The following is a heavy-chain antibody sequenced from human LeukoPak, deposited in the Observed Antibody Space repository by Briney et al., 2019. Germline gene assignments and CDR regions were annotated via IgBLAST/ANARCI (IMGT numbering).Heavy chain of an antibody. J-gene: IGHJ3*02. CDR1: GFTFSSYA. Sequence: GGSLRLSCAASGFTFSSYAMSWVRQAPGKGLEWVLDISGSGGSTYYADSVKGRFTISRDNSKNTLYLQMNSLRAEDTAVYYCAKDPYYDFWSGYYNGLGAFDIWGQGTMVTVSS. V-gene: IGHV3-23*01. D-gene: IGHD3-3*01. CDR3: AKDPYYDFWSGYYNGLGAFDI. CDR2: ISGSGGST.